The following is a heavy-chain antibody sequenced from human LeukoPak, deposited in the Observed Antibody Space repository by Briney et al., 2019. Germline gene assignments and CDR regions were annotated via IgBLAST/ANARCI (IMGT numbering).Heavy chain of an antibody. D-gene: IGHD5-18*01. CDR3: ARVPYSYGWNWFDP. CDR1: GGSFSGYY. J-gene: IGHJ5*02. CDR2: INHSGST. V-gene: IGHV4-34*01. Sequence: SETLSLTCAVYGGSFSGYYWSWIRQPPGKGLEWIGEINHSGSTNYNPSLKSRVTISVDTSKNQFSLKLSSVTAADTAVYYCARVPYSYGWNWFDPWGQGTLVTVSS.